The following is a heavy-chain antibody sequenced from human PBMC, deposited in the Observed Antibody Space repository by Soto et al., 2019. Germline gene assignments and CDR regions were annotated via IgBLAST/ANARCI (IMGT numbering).Heavy chain of an antibody. CDR1: GFIFSAYW. Sequence: EVQLVESGGGLVQPGGSLRLSCAASGFIFSAYWMTWVRQAPGKGLEWVANINPDGSEKYYVDSVKGRFTISRDNVKNSLLLQVNNLSAEDTALYYCVRARIDVWGRGTLVTVSS. CDR3: VRARIDV. CDR2: INPDGSEK. V-gene: IGHV3-7*01. J-gene: IGHJ2*01.